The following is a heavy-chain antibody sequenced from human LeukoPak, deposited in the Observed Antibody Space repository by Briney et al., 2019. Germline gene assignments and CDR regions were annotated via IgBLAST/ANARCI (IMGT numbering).Heavy chain of an antibody. CDR2: ISWSSGII. D-gene: IGHD6-13*01. CDR1: GFIFDDHG. Sequence: PGGSLRLSCAASGFIFDDHGMHWVRQAPGKGLEWVSGISWSSGIIGYADSVKGRFTISRDNAKNSLYLQMESLRAEDTAVYYCASGYSSSWATFDYWGQGTLVTVSS. V-gene: IGHV3-9*01. J-gene: IGHJ4*02. CDR3: ASGYSSSWATFDY.